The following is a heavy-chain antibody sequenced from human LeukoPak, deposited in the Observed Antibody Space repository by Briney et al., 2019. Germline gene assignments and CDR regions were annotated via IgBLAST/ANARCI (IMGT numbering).Heavy chain of an antibody. CDR3: ASGQRYSSGWDEALDI. CDR1: GYTFTSYG. Sequence: EASVKVSCKASGYTFTSYGISWVRQAPGQGLEWMGWISTYNGNTNYAQKLQGRVTMTTDTSTSTAYMELRSLRSDDTAVFYCASGQRYSSGWDEALDIWGQGTMVTVSS. D-gene: IGHD6-19*01. J-gene: IGHJ3*02. V-gene: IGHV1-18*01. CDR2: ISTYNGNT.